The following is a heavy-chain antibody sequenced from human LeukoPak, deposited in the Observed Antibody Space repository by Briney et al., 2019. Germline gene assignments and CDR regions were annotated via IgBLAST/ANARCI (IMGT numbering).Heavy chain of an antibody. D-gene: IGHD3-16*02. J-gene: IGHJ4*02. Sequence: PSETLSLTCAVYGGSFSGYYWRWIRQPPGKGLEWIGEINHSGSTNYNPSLKSRVTISVDTSKNQFSLKLSSVIAADTAVYYCARWYYDYVWGSYRYPGHFDYWGQGTLVTVSS. CDR3: ARWYYDYVWGSYRYPGHFDY. CDR1: GGSFSGYY. V-gene: IGHV4-34*01. CDR2: INHSGST.